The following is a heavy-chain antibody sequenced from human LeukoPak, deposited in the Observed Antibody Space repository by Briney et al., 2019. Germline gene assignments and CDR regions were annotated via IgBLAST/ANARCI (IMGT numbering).Heavy chain of an antibody. CDR1: GGSFSNYY. CDR3: ARSRDYYDILTGYLQPVDFYDGMDV. CDR2: INQSGST. V-gene: IGHV4-34*01. Sequence: SETLSLTCAVFGGSFSNYYWSWIRQPPGKGLEWIGEINQSGSTNYNPSLKSRVTISVDTSKKQFSLRLSSVTAADTAVYYCARSRDYYDILTGYLQPVDFYDGMDVWGQGTTVTVSS. D-gene: IGHD3-9*01. J-gene: IGHJ6*02.